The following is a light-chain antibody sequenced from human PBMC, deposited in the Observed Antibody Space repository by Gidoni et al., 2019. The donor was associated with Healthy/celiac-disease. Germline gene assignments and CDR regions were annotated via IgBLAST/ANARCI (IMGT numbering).Light chain of an antibody. J-gene: IGKJ4*01. CDR2: ASS. Sequence: DIQMTQSPSFLSASVGDRVTITCRASQGISSYLACYQQEPGNAPKLLIYASSTLQRGVQARFSGSGSGTEFTLTISSLQPEDFATYYCQQLNSALTFGGXTKVEIK. V-gene: IGKV1-9*01. CDR3: QQLNSALT. CDR1: QGISSY.